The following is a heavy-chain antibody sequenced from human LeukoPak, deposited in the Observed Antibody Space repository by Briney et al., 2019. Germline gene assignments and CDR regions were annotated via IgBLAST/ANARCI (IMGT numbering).Heavy chain of an antibody. V-gene: IGHV3-20*04. D-gene: IGHD1-1*01. J-gene: IGHJ5*02. Sequence: GGSLRLSCAASGFTFDDYGMSWVRQAPGKGLEWVSGINWNGGSTGYADSVKGRFTISRDNAKNSLYLQMNRLRVEDTAAYYCARDAKDDGRFDPWGQGTLVTVSS. CDR2: INWNGGST. CDR1: GFTFDDYG. CDR3: ARDAKDDGRFDP.